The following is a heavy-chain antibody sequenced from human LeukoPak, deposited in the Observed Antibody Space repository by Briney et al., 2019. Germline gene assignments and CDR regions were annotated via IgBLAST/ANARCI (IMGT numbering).Heavy chain of an antibody. J-gene: IGHJ1*01. Sequence: GGSLRLSCAASGFTFNNYAMSWVRQAPGKGLEWVSFISGSDGTTYYADSVKGRFTISRDNSKNTLYLQMNSLRAEDTAVYYCARDLSSSWGYFQHWGQGTLVTVSS. CDR3: ARDLSSSWGYFQH. CDR1: GFTFNNYA. CDR2: ISGSDGTT. D-gene: IGHD6-13*01. V-gene: IGHV3-23*01.